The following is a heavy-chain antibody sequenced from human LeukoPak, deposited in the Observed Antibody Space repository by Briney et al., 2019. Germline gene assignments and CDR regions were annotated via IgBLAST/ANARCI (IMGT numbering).Heavy chain of an antibody. CDR2: INHRGST. CDR3: ARRRGGYSYGYWFDP. Sequence: PSETLSLTCAVYGGSFSGYYWSWIRQPPGKGLEWIGEINHRGSTNYNPSLKSRVTISVDTTKNQFSLKLSSVTAADTAVYYCARRRGGYSYGYWFDPWGQGTLVTVSS. V-gene: IGHV4-34*01. D-gene: IGHD5-18*01. J-gene: IGHJ5*02. CDR1: GGSFSGYY.